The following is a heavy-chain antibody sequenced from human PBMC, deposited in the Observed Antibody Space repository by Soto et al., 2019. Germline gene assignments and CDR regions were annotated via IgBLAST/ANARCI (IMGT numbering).Heavy chain of an antibody. CDR2: ITTRGGRT. V-gene: IGHV3-23*01. J-gene: IGHJ3*02. CDR3: ARPRVSTPRLEDPFDI. CDR1: GFSFSNYA. Sequence: HPGGSLRLSCAASGFSFSNYAMSWVRQAPAQGLEWVASITTRGGRTYYVDSVKGRFTISRDNFANALYLEMNSLTAEDTAIYYCARPRVSTPRLEDPFDIWGQGTMVTVSS. D-gene: IGHD5-12*01.